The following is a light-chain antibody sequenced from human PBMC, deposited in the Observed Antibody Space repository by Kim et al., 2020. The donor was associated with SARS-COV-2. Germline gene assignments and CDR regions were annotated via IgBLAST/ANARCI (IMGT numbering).Light chain of an antibody. CDR1: QSVSSK. V-gene: IGKV3D-15*01. CDR3: QQHKFWPWT. J-gene: IGKJ1*01. CDR2: GTS. Sequence: LSPGARATLSCRASQSVSSKLAGYQQKPGQAPRLLIYGTSTRATGIPARFSGSGSGTEFTLTISSLQSEDLAVYYCQQHKFWPWTFGQGTKVDIK.